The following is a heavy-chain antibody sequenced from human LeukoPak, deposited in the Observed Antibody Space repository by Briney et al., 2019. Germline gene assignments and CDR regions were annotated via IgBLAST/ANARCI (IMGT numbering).Heavy chain of an antibody. CDR1: GGTFSSYA. D-gene: IGHD3-22*01. CDR3: ARDPLDYYDSSGHFDY. Sequence: SVKVSCKASGGTFSSYAISWVRQAPGQGLEWMGGIIPNFGTANYAQKFQGRVTITADESTSTAYMELSSLRSEDTAVYYCARDPLDYYDSSGHFDYWGQGTLVTVSS. CDR2: IIPNFGTA. V-gene: IGHV1-69*13. J-gene: IGHJ4*02.